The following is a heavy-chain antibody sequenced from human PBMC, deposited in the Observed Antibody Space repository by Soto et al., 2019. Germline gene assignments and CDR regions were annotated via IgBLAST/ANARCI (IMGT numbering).Heavy chain of an antibody. Sequence: QITLNESGPTLVKPTQTLTLTCTFSGFSLGTYGVCVCWIRQPPGKALEWLALIYWDDDKRYSPSLKSRLTITKDTSKRQVFLTLTNMDPVDTATYYCAHRGGGIVDWYFDIWGRGTPVIVSS. J-gene: IGHJ2*01. CDR2: IYWDDDK. D-gene: IGHD1-26*01. V-gene: IGHV2-5*02. CDR3: AHRGGGIVDWYFDI. CDR1: GFSLGTYGVC.